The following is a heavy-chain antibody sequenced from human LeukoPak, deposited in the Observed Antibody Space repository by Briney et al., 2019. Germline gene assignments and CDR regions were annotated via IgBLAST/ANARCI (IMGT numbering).Heavy chain of an antibody. CDR1: GFTFSDYY. D-gene: IGHD3-16*02. V-gene: IGHV3-11*01. J-gene: IGHJ3*02. CDR2: ISSSGSTI. Sequence: GGSLRLSCAASGFTFSDYYMSWIRQAPGKGLEWVSYISSSGSTIYYADSVKGRFTISRDNAKNSLYLQMNSLRAEDTAVYYCARDQGRYDYVWGSYRSDAFDIWGQGTMVTVS. CDR3: ARDQGRYDYVWGSYRSDAFDI.